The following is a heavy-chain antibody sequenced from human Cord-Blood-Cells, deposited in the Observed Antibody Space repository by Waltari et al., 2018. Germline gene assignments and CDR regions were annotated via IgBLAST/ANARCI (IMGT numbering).Heavy chain of an antibody. D-gene: IGHD3-10*01. CDR1: GYTLTELS. V-gene: IGHV1-24*01. Sequence: QVQLVQSGAEVKKPGASVKVSCKVSGYTLTELSMHWVRQAPGTGLEWMGGFDPEDGETTYAQKFQGRVTMTEDTSIDTAYMELSSLRSEDTAVYYCATGPITMVQGVIITTYFDYWGQGTLVTVSS. J-gene: IGHJ4*02. CDR2: FDPEDGET. CDR3: ATGPITMVQGVIITTYFDY.